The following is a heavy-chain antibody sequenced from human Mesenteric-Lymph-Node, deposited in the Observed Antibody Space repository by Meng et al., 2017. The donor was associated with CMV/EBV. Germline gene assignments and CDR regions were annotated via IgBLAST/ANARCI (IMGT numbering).Heavy chain of an antibody. CDR3: ARDRSPDYDILTGSPYYYGLDV. V-gene: IGHV1-69*04. D-gene: IGHD3-9*01. CDR1: GGTFSSYA. Sequence: SVKVSCKASGGTFSSYAISWVRQAPGQGLEWVGRIIPILGIAHYARKFQGRVTITADTSTSTSYMELSSLRSDDTAVFYCARDRSPDYDILTGSPYYYGLDVWGQGTTVTVSS. CDR2: IIPILGIA. J-gene: IGHJ6*02.